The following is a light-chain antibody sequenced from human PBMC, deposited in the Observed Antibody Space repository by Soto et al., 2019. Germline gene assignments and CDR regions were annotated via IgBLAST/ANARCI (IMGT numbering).Light chain of an antibody. Sequence: EILMTQSPATVSVSPGERATLSCRASQSVRSNLAWYQQKPGQAPRLLIYGASTRATGVPARFSASGSGTEFTLTISSLQSEDFAVYYCQQYDTWPPLTFGGGTKVEIK. CDR1: QSVRSN. CDR2: GAS. J-gene: IGKJ4*01. V-gene: IGKV3-15*01. CDR3: QQYDTWPPLT.